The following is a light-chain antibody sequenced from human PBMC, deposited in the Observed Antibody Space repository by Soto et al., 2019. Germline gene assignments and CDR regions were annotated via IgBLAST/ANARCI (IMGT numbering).Light chain of an antibody. J-gene: IGKJ4*01. CDR1: QSVRSSY. Sequence: EIVLTQSPATLSLSPGDRATLSCGASQSVRSSYVAWYQQKAGLAPRLLIYDGSSRASGSPDRFCGSGSGTDFTLTIGRPEPEDFAVYYCQQYDNSAPLSFGGGTKVEMK. CDR2: DGS. V-gene: IGKV3D-20*01. CDR3: QQYDNSAPLS.